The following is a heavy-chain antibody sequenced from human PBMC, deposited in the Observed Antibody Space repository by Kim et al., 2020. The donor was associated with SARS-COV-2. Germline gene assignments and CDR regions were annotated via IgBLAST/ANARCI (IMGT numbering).Heavy chain of an antibody. J-gene: IGHJ4*02. D-gene: IGHD3-10*01. CDR1: GFTFGDYA. V-gene: IGHV3-49*04. CDR3: TRDREITMVRGEITQY. CDR2: IRSKAYGGTT. Sequence: GGSLRLSCTASGFTFGDYAMSWVRQAPGKGLEWVGFIRSKAYGGTTEYAASVKGRFTISRDDSKSIAYLQMNSLKTEDTAVYYCTRDREITMVRGEITQYWGQGTLVTVSS.